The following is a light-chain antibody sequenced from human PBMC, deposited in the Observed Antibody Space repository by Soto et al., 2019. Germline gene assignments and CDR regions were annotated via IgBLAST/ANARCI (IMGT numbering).Light chain of an antibody. CDR3: PQYYSTLQLT. Sequence: DIVMTQAPDSLAVSLGERATINCKSSQSVLYSSNNKNYLAWYQQKPGQPPKLLIYWASTRESGVPDRFSGSGSGTDFTLTISSLQAEDVAVYYCPQYYSTLQLTFGGGTKVELK. J-gene: IGKJ4*01. CDR1: QSVLYSSNNKNY. V-gene: IGKV4-1*01. CDR2: WAS.